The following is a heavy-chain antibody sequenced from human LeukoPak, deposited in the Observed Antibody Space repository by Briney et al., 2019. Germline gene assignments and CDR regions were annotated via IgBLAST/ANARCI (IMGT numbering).Heavy chain of an antibody. CDR1: GYTFTSYA. J-gene: IGHJ5*02. Sequence: ASVKVSCKASGYTFTSYAMHWVRQAPGQRLEWMGWINTGNDNTKYSQKFQGRVTITRDTSASTAYMELSSLRSEDTAVYYCARDLGYCTGGTCYPNWFDPWGQGTLVTVSS. V-gene: IGHV1-3*04. D-gene: IGHD2-15*01. CDR2: INTGNDNT. CDR3: ARDLGYCTGGTCYPNWFDP.